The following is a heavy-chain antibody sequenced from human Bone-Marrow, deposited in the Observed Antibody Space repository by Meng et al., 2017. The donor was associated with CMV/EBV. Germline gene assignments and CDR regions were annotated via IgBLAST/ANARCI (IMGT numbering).Heavy chain of an antibody. CDR1: GGSFSGYY. CDR3: ARFVAYYYDSSGRYAFDI. D-gene: IGHD3-22*01. J-gene: IGHJ3*02. V-gene: IGHV4-34*01. CDR2: INHSGST. Sequence: GSLRLSCAVYGGSFSGYYWSWIRQPPGKGLEWIGEINHSGSTNYNPSLKSRVTISVDTSKNQFSLKLSSVTAADTAVYYCARFVAYYYDSSGRYAFDIWGQGTRVTVSS.